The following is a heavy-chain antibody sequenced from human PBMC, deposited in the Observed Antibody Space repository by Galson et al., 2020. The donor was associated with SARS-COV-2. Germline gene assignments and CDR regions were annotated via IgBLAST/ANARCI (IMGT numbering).Heavy chain of an antibody. CDR1: GGSISSGGYS. Sequence: SETLSLTCAVSGGSISSGGYSWSWIRQPPGKGLEWIGYIYYSGSTYYNPSLKSRVTISGDTSKNQFSLKLSSVTAADTAVYYCARGITGTTGRNAFDIWGQGTMVTVSS. V-gene: IGHV4-30-4*07. D-gene: IGHD1-7*01. CDR2: IYYSGST. J-gene: IGHJ3*02. CDR3: ARGITGTTGRNAFDI.